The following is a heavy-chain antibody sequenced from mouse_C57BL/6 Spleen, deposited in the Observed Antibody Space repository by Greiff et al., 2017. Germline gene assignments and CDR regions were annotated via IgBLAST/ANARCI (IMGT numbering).Heavy chain of an antibody. Sequence: VQLQQPGAELVKPGASVKMSCKASGYTFTRYWITWVKQRHGQGLEWIGDIYPGSGSTNYNEKFKSKATLTVDTSSSTAYMQLSILTSEDSAVYYCARAYYGSSDGFAYWGQGTLVTVSA. J-gene: IGHJ3*01. D-gene: IGHD1-1*01. CDR1: GYTFTRYW. V-gene: IGHV1-55*01. CDR3: ARAYYGSSDGFAY. CDR2: IYPGSGST.